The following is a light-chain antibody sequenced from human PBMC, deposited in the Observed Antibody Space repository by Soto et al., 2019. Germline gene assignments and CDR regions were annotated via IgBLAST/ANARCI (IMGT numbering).Light chain of an antibody. J-gene: IGLJ1*01. CDR2: EGS. Sequence: QSALTQPASVSGSPGQSITISCTGTSGDVGSYNLVSWYQLHPGKAPKLMIYEGSKRPSGVSNRFSGSKSGVTASLTISGLRAEDEADYYCCSYACSDTYVFGTGTKVTVL. CDR3: CSYACSDTYV. CDR1: SGDVGSYNL. V-gene: IGLV2-23*01.